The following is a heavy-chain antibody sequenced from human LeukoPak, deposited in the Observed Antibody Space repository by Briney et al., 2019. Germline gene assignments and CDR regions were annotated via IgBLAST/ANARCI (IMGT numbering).Heavy chain of an antibody. CDR3: ARVGYDILTGYLFTYYYYMDV. V-gene: IGHV4-59*01. CDR1: GGSISSYY. D-gene: IGHD3-9*01. Sequence: SETLSLTCTVSGGSISSYYWSWIRQPPGKGLEWIGYIYYSGSTNYNPSLKSRVTISVDTSKNQFSLKLSSVTAADTAVYYCARVGYDILTGYLFTYYYYMDVWGKGTTVTISS. J-gene: IGHJ6*03. CDR2: IYYSGST.